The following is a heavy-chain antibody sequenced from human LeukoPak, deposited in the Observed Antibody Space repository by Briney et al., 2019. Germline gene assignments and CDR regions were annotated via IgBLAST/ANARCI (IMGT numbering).Heavy chain of an antibody. CDR2: IYSSGST. V-gene: IGHV4-4*07. D-gene: IGHD3-16*01. Sequence: ETSETLSLTCTVSGGSISGYYWSWIRQPAGEGLEWIGRIYSSGSTNYNPSLKSRVSVSVDTSNNQFSLNLSSVTAADTAVYYCARKRKGAYDFDCWGQGTLVTVSS. CDR1: GGSISGYY. J-gene: IGHJ4*02. CDR3: ARKRKGAYDFDC.